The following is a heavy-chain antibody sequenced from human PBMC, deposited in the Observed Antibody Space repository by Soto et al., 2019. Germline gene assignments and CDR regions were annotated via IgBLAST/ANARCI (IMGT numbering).Heavy chain of an antibody. J-gene: IGHJ6*02. CDR3: AKGVSDYRYYYYGMDV. CDR1: GFTFSSYG. D-gene: IGHD4-17*01. Sequence: GGSLRLSCAASGFTFSSYGMHWVRQAPGKGLEWVAVIWYDGSSKYYADSVKGRFTISRDNSKNTLYLQMNSLRAEDTAVYYCAKGVSDYRYYYYGMDVWGQGTTVTVSS. CDR2: IWYDGSSK. V-gene: IGHV3-33*06.